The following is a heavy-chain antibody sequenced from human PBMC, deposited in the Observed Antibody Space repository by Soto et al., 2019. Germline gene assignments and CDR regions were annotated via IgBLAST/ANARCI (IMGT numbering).Heavy chain of an antibody. J-gene: IGHJ4*02. CDR1: GLGGGK. CDR2: LLTNGVT. Sequence: GVSLRLSCAASGLGGGKLGWVCQAPGKGLEWVASLLTNGVTQYADSVKGRFTVSRESSTNTQYLRMNSLRVEDTAVYYCARDRVGDRAYSLDYWAQGVLVTVSS. CDR3: ARDRVGDRAYSLDY. D-gene: IGHD3-10*01. V-gene: IGHV3-53*01.